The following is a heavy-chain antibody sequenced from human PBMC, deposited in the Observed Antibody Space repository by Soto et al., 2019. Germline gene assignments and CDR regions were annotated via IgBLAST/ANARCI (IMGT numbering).Heavy chain of an antibody. D-gene: IGHD2-2*01. V-gene: IGHV3-23*01. CDR1: GFTFSSYA. Sequence: EVQLLESGGGLVQPGGSLRLSCAASGFTFSSYAMSWVRQAPGKGLEWVSAISGSGGSTYYADSVKGRFTISRDNSKNTLYLQMNSLRDEDTAVYYCAKSRIVVVPAADWYFDLWGRGTLVTVSS. CDR3: AKSRIVVVPAADWYFDL. CDR2: ISGSGGST. J-gene: IGHJ2*01.